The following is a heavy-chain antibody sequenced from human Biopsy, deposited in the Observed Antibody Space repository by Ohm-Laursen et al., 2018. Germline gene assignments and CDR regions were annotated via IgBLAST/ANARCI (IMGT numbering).Heavy chain of an antibody. V-gene: IGHV4-59*01. J-gene: IGHJ4*02. CDR1: DGSINSYY. CDR3: ARGSSYGYDFDY. D-gene: IGHD5-18*01. Sequence: SETLSLTCTVSDGSINSYYWNWIRQPPGKRLEWIGNIYYSGSTNFNPSLKSRVTISVGTSKNQFSLKLSSVTAADTAVYFCARGSSYGYDFDYWGQGTLVAVSP. CDR2: IYYSGST.